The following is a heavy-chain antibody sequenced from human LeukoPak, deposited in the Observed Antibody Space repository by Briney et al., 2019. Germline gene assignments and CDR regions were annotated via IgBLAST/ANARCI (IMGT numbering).Heavy chain of an antibody. D-gene: IGHD1-1*01. CDR2: IKEDGSAK. V-gene: IGHV3-7*01. J-gene: IGHJ4*02. CDR1: GFTFSSYW. CDR3: ATTDSTIAGPY. Sequence: PGGSLRLSCAASGFTFSSYWMTWVRQAPGKGLEWVANIKEDGSAKFYADSVKGRFTISRDNAKKSLYLQMDSLRVEDTALYYCATTDSTIAGPYWGQGSLVTVSS.